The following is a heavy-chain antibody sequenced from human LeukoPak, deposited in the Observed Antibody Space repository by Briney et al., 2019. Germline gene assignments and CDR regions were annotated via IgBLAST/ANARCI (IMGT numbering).Heavy chain of an antibody. CDR3: AKRTLYSSSSDY. Sequence: HPGGSLRLSCVASGFTFSNYVMYWVRQVPGKGLEGVLGIIGTSSYTYSADFVKGRFTISRDNSMNTLWLQMNSLRVEDTAVYYCAKRTLYSSSSDYWGQGTLVTVSS. CDR2: IIGTSSYT. D-gene: IGHD6-6*01. J-gene: IGHJ4*02. CDR1: GFTFSNYV. V-gene: IGHV3-23*01.